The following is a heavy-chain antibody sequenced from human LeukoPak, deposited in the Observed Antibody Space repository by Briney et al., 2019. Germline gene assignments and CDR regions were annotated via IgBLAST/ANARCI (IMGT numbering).Heavy chain of an antibody. CDR2: ISGSGGST. CDR3: AKDGGSSFPNDASDI. CDR1: GFTFSSYA. Sequence: GGSLGLSCAASGFTFSSYAMTWVRQAPGKGLEWVSAISGSGGSTYYADSVKGRFTISRDNSKNTLFLQMNSLRAEDTALYYCAKDGGSSFPNDASDIWGQGTMVTVSS. J-gene: IGHJ3*02. D-gene: IGHD1-26*01. V-gene: IGHV3-23*01.